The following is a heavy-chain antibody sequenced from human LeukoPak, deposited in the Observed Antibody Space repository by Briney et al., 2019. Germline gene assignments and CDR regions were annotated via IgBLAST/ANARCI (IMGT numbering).Heavy chain of an antibody. J-gene: IGHJ4*02. CDR3: AHRRRPRASTVGTAFDY. D-gene: IGHD4-23*01. CDR2: IYWNDDK. V-gene: IGHV2-5*01. Sequence: SGPTLVKPTQTLTLTCTFSGFSLSTSGVGVGWIRQPPGKALEWLALIYWNDDKRYSPSLKSRLTITKDTSKNQVVLTMTNMDPVDTATYYCAHRRRPRASTVGTAFDYWGQGTLVTVSS. CDR1: GFSLSTSGVG.